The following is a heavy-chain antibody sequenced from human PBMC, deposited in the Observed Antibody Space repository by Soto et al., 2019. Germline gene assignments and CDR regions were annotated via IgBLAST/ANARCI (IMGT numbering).Heavy chain of an antibody. CDR1: GGSISSGGYY. V-gene: IGHV4-31*03. Sequence: PSGTLSLTCTVSGGSISSGGYYWSWIRQHPGKGLEWIGYIYYSGSTYYNPSLKSRVTISVDTSKNQFSLKLSSVTAADTAVYYCARDGTGLWESSGFDYWGQGTLVTVSS. D-gene: IGHD3-16*02. CDR2: IYYSGST. CDR3: ARDGTGLWESSGFDY. J-gene: IGHJ4*02.